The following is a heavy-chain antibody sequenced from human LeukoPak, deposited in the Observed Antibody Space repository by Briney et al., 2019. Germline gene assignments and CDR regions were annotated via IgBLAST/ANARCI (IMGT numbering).Heavy chain of an antibody. V-gene: IGHV4-38-2*02. CDR2: IYHSGST. CDR3: ARRQRDIASPLDY. Sequence: SETLSLTCTVSGYSISSGYYWGWIRQPPGKGLEWIGSIYHSGSTYYNPSLKSRVTISVDTSKNQFSLKLSSVTAADTAVYYCARRQRDIASPLDYWGQGTLVTVSS. J-gene: IGHJ4*02. D-gene: IGHD2-15*01. CDR1: GYSISSGYY.